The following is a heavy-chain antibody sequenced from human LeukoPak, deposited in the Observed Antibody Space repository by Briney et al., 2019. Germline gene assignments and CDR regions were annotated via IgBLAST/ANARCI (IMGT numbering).Heavy chain of an antibody. D-gene: IGHD2-2*01. CDR2: INHSGST. CDR3: ARGWDCSSTSCYPYYYYYYMDV. CDR1: GGSFSGYY. V-gene: IGHV4-34*01. Sequence: SETLSLTCAVYGGSFSGYYWSWIRQPPGKGLEWIGEINHSGSTNYNPSLKGRVTISVDTSKNQFSLKLSSVTAADTAVYYCARGWDCSSTSCYPYYYYYYMDVWGKGTTVTVSS. J-gene: IGHJ6*03.